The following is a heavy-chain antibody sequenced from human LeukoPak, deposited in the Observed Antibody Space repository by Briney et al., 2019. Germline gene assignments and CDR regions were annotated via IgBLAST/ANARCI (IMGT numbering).Heavy chain of an antibody. V-gene: IGHV4-34*01. CDR2: INHSGST. J-gene: IGHJ4*02. D-gene: IGHD4-17*01. CDR1: GGSFSGYY. Sequence: SETLSLTCAVYGGSFSGYYWSWIRQPPGKGLEWIGEINHSGSTNYNPSLKGRVTISVDTSKNQFSLKLSSVTAADTAVYYCARRSYDDYGDYGSVIDYWGQGTLVTVSS. CDR3: ARRSYDDYGDYGSVIDY.